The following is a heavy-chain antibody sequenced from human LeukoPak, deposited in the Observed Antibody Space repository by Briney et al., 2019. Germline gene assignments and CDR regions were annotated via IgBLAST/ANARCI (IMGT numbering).Heavy chain of an antibody. CDR1: GYTFTGYY. V-gene: IGHV1-2*02. CDR3: ARDTQTVVPAAGAYFDL. CDR2: INPNSGGT. D-gene: IGHD2-2*01. J-gene: IGHJ2*01. Sequence: ASVKVSCKASGYTFTGYYMHWVRQAPGQGLEWMGWINPNSGGTNYAQKFQGRVTMTRDTSISTAYMELSRLRSDDTAVYYCARDTQTVVPAAGAYFDLWGRGTLVTVSS.